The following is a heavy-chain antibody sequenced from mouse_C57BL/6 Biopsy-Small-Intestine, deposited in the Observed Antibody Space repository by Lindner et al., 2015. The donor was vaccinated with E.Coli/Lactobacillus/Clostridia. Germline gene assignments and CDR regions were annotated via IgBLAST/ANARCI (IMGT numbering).Heavy chain of an antibody. V-gene: IGHV1-47*01. CDR2: IHPYDDDT. CDR1: GHTFTTYP. Sequence: VQLQESGAEVVKPGASVKMSCKASGHTFTTYPIEWMKQIHGKSLEWTGKIHPYDDDTKYNEKFKGKATLTVEKSSSTVYLELSRLTSDDSAVYYCARGSVFDYWGQGTTLTVSS. CDR3: ARGSVFDY. J-gene: IGHJ2*01.